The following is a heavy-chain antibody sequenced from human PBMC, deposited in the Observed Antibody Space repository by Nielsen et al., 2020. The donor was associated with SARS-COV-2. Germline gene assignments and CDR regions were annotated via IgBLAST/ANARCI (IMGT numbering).Heavy chain of an antibody. D-gene: IGHD3-22*01. V-gene: IGHV3-30*02. CDR3: VRVRDDGFYYDTGPFDN. J-gene: IGHJ4*02. Sequence: GESLKISCTASGFTLSTYGMHWVRQAPGKGLEWVAFLRYDGSSKSYGDSVKGRFTISKDNTRNTLYLQMNSLRAEDTAVYYCVRVRDDGFYYDTGPFDNWGQGSLVTVSS. CDR2: LRYDGSSK. CDR1: GFTLSTYG.